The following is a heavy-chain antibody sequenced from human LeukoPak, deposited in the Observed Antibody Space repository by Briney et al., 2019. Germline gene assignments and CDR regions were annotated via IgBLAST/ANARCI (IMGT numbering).Heavy chain of an antibody. CDR3: ARDRGGYSGYAPMYYFDY. CDR2: INHNKTT. CDR1: GGPFSSYY. V-gene: IGHV4-34*01. Sequence: SETLSLTCAVYGGPFSSYYWTWIRQSPGKGLEWIGEINHNKTTNYNPSLTSRVTISVDTSKNQFSLNLTSVTAADTAVYYCARDRGGYSGYAPMYYFDYWGQGTLVTVSS. J-gene: IGHJ4*02. D-gene: IGHD5-12*01.